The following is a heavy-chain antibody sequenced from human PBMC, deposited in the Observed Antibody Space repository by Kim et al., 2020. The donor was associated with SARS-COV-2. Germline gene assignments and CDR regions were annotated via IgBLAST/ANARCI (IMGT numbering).Heavy chain of an antibody. Sequence: GGSLRLSCAASGFTFSSYAMSWVRQAPGKGLEWVSAISGSGGSTYYSDSVKGRFTISRDNSNNTLYLQMNSLRAEDTAVYYCAKDQGRPRFDYWGQGTLVTVSS. J-gene: IGHJ4*02. CDR1: GFTFSSYA. CDR3: AKDQGRPRFDY. V-gene: IGHV3-23*01. CDR2: ISGSGGST.